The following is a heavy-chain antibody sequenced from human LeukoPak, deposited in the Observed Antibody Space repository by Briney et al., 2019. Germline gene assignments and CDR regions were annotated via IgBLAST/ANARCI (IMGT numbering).Heavy chain of an antibody. J-gene: IGHJ3*02. Sequence: GGSLRLSCAASGFTFSSYAMSWVRQAPGKGLEWVSAISGSGGSTYYADSVKGRFTISRDNSKNTLYLQMNSLRAEDTAVYYCAPWGSENNAFDIWGQGTMVTVSS. D-gene: IGHD3-16*01. CDR1: GFTFSSYA. CDR3: APWGSENNAFDI. CDR2: ISGSGGST. V-gene: IGHV3-23*01.